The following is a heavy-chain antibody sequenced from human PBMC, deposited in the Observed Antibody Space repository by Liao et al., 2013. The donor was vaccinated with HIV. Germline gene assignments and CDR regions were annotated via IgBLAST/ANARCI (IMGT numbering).Heavy chain of an antibody. J-gene: IGHJ5*02. D-gene: IGHD2-15*01. CDR2: IYTSGST. CDR3: ARSMLLRPNWFDP. CDR1: GGSISSGGYS. Sequence: QLQLQESGSGLVKPSQTLSLTCTVSGGSISSGGYSWSWIRQPAGKGLEWIGRIYTSGSTNYNPSLKSRVTISIDTSKNQFSLKLSSVTAADTAVYYCARSMLLRPNWFDPWGQGTLVTVSS. V-gene: IGHV4-61*02.